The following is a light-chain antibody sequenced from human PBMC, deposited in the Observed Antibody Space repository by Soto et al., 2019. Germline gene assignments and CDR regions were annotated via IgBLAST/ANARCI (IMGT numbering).Light chain of an antibody. Sequence: EIVLTQSPGTLSLSPGERATLPCRASQSVSSSYLAWYQQKPGQAPRLLIYGASNRATGIPDRFSGSGSGTDFTLTISRLEPEDFAMYYCQQYGSSLITFGQGTRLEI. CDR1: QSVSSSY. V-gene: IGKV3-20*01. CDR3: QQYGSSLIT. CDR2: GAS. J-gene: IGKJ5*01.